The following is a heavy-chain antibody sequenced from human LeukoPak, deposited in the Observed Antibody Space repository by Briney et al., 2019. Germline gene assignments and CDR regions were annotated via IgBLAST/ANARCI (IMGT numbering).Heavy chain of an antibody. Sequence: PGGSRRLSCAASGFTFSDYSTNWVRQAPGKGLEWVASANTVSSYIYYADSMRGRFTISRDNAKNSLFLQMNSLRAEDTAVYYCARLRRNSDRSDFFYYYDHWGQGTLVTVSS. CDR2: ANTVSSYI. CDR3: ARLRRNSDRSDFFYYYDH. J-gene: IGHJ4*02. CDR1: GFTFSDYS. V-gene: IGHV3-21*01. D-gene: IGHD3-22*01.